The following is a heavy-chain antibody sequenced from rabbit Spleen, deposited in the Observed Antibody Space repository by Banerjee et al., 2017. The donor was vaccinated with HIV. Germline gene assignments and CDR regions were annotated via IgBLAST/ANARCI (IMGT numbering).Heavy chain of an antibody. CDR1: GVSFSFSSY. Sequence: QSLEESGGDLVKPGASLTLTCTASGVSFSFSSYMCWVRQAPGKGLEWIACIDSGSSGFTYFASWAKSRFTISKTSSTTVTLQMTSLTAADRATYFCARDLVGVIGWNFYLWGPGTLVTVS. CDR3: ARDLVGVIGWNFYL. V-gene: IGHV1S40*01. D-gene: IGHD1-1*01. J-gene: IGHJ4*01. CDR2: IDSGSSGFT.